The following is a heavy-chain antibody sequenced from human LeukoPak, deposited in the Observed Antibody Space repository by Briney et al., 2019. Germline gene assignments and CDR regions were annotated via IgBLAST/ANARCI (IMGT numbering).Heavy chain of an antibody. Sequence: PSETLCLTCSVSGDSMSGHYLSWVRHPAGKGLEWIGRIHISGRSNINPSLKSRLTISVETSKNHFSLKLVSVAAADTAVYYCARDWGRVGLRGFDPWGQGTLVTVSS. CDR2: IHISGRS. V-gene: IGHV4-4*07. CDR3: ARDWGRVGLRGFDP. J-gene: IGHJ5*02. D-gene: IGHD3-16*01. CDR1: GDSMSGHY.